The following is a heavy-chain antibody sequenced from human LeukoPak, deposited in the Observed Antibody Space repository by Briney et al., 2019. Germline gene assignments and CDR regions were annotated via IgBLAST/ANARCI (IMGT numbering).Heavy chain of an antibody. J-gene: IGHJ4*02. CDR3: AREREGPYGYLDY. CDR1: GDSISNYY. V-gene: IGHV4-4*07. D-gene: IGHD4-17*01. CDR2: IYTSGST. Sequence: PSETLSLTCTVSGDSISNYYWSWIRQPAGKGLQWIGRIYTSGSTNYNPSLKSRVTMSVDTSKNQFSLKLKSVTAADTAVYYCAREREGPYGYLDYWGQGTLVTVSS.